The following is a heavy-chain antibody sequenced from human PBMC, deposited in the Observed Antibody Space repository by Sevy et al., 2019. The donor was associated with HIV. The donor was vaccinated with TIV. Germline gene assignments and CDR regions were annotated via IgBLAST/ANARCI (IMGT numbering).Heavy chain of an antibody. CDR3: ESSRGQLLVDAFDI. V-gene: IGHV1-2*02. Sequence: ASVKVSCKASGYTFTGYYMHWVRQAPGQGLEWMGWINPNSGGTNYAQKFQGRVTMTRDTSSNTAYMELSRLRSDDTAVSYCESSRGQLLVDAFDIWGQGTMVTVSS. J-gene: IGHJ3*02. CDR1: GYTFTGYY. D-gene: IGHD2-2*01. CDR2: INPNSGGT.